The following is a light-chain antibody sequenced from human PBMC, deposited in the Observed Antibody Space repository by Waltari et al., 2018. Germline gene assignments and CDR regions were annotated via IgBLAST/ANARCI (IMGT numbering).Light chain of an antibody. V-gene: IGLV1-40*01. J-gene: IGLJ3*02. CDR3: QSYDSALSAV. CDR1: SSNIGAGYD. CDR2: AYS. Sequence: QSVLTQPPSVSGAPGQTVTISCAGSSSNIGAGYDVHWYQQLPGAAPAHQIYAYSRRPSGVPDRFYGSKSGTSASLAINGLQPEDEADYSCQSYDSALSAVFGGGTKVTVL.